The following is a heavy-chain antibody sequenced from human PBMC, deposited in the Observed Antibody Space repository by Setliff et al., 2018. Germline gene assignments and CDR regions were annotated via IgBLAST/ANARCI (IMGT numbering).Heavy chain of an antibody. CDR2: INHSGTT. Sequence: SETLSLTCTVYGVSFSDYYWGWVRQSPGKGLGWIGEINHSGTTNYDPSLEGGISISVDTSKRQFSLKLTAVTAADMAVYYCRSWSGYYKNDYWAQGTLVTVSS. J-gene: IGHJ4*02. CDR3: RSWSGYYKNDY. CDR1: GVSFSDYY. D-gene: IGHD3-3*01. V-gene: IGHV4-34*01.